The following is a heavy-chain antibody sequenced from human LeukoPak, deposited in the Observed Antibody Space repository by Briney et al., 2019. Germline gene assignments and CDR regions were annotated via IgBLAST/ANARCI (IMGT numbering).Heavy chain of an antibody. CDR1: GGSISSSSYY. CDR2: INHSGST. D-gene: IGHD3-3*01. Sequence: PSETLSLTYTVSGGSISSSSYYWGWIRQPPGKGLEWIGEINHSGSTNYNPSLKSRVTISVDTSKNQFSLKLSSVTAADTAVYYCARGAYYDFWSGYFFQQNWFDPWGQGTLVTVSS. CDR3: ARGAYYDFWSGYFFQQNWFDP. V-gene: IGHV4-39*07. J-gene: IGHJ5*02.